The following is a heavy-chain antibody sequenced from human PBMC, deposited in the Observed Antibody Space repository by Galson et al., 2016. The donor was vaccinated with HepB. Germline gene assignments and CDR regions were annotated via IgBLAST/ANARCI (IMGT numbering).Heavy chain of an antibody. J-gene: IGHJ6*02. D-gene: IGHD3-16*01. CDR3: ARDLTDASYYTMDV. CDR1: GYTFTNYA. V-gene: IGHV1-3*01. Sequence: CKASGYTFTNYAIHWVRQAPGQRLEWMGWINADNGDTKFSQRFQGRVTITRDTSANTAYMDLSSLRSEDTAVYYCARDLTDASYYTMDVWGLGTTVTVSS. CDR2: INADNGDT.